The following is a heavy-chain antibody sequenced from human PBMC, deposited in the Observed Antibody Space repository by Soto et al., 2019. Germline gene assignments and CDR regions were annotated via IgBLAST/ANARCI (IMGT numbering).Heavy chain of an antibody. Sequence: QVQLVQSGAEVKKPGSSVKVSCKAAGGTFSSYAISWVRQAPGQGLEWMGGIIPIFGTANYAQEFQGRVTITADESTSTAYMELSSLSSEEMAVYYCARVGTTPDDERCYYFDYWGQGPLVTVSS. D-gene: IGHD1-7*01. CDR2: IIPIFGTA. CDR3: ARVGTTPDDERCYYFDY. V-gene: IGHV1-69*01. J-gene: IGHJ4*02. CDR1: GGTFSSYA.